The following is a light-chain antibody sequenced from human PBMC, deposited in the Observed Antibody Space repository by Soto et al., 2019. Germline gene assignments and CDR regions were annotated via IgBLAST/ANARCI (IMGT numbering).Light chain of an antibody. V-gene: IGKV1-5*01. CDR1: QSISSW. CDR2: DAS. CDR3: QQYNTYPWT. Sequence: DIQMTQSPATLSASVGDRVTITCRASQSISSWLAWYQQKPGKVPKLLIDDASSLESGVPSRFSGSGSGTEFILTISSLQPYDFATYYCQQYNTYPWTFGQGTKVEIK. J-gene: IGKJ1*01.